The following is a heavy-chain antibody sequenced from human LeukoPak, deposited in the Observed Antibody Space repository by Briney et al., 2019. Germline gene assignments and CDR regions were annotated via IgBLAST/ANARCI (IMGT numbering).Heavy chain of an antibody. CDR1: GFTFSDYY. Sequence: KTGGSLRLSCAASGFTFSDYYMSWIRQAPGKGLEWVSYISSSGSTVYYADSVKGRFTISRDNAKNSLYLQMNSLRAEDTAVYYCARVERVLPLIYYYYYMDVWGKGTTVTVSS. CDR2: ISSSGSTV. D-gene: IGHD2-8*01. J-gene: IGHJ6*03. CDR3: ARVERVLPLIYYYYYMDV. V-gene: IGHV3-11*04.